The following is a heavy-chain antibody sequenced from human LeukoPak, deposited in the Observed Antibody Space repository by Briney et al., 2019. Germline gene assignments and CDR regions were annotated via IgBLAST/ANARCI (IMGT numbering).Heavy chain of an antibody. D-gene: IGHD3-9*01. CDR2: AKYDGSTT. Sequence: PGGSLRLSRVASGFTFSAYWMHWVRQAPGKGLVWVSRAKYDGSTTTYADSVRGRFTISRDNAKNILYLQMNSLRVEDTAVYYCARDLNWLLFDYWGQGTLVTVSS. J-gene: IGHJ4*02. V-gene: IGHV3-74*01. CDR3: ARDLNWLLFDY. CDR1: GFTFSAYW.